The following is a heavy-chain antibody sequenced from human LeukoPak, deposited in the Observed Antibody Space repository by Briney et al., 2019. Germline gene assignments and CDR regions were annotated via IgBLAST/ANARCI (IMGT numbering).Heavy chain of an antibody. J-gene: IGHJ4*02. Sequence: GGPLRLSCGASGFPFSSYDMHGVRQATGKALEWVSTMGTTGDTYYSDSARGRFTTSRENAKNSLYLQMNSLRAGDTAVYYCASSPPYSSSWYALDSWGEGTLGTVSS. CDR2: MGTTGDT. CDR3: ASSPPYSSSWYALDS. CDR1: GFPFSSYD. V-gene: IGHV3-13*01. D-gene: IGHD6-13*01.